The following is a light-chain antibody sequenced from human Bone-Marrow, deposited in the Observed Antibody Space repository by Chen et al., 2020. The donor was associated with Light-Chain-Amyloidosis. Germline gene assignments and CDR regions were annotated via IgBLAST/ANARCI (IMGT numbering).Light chain of an antibody. CDR2: DDS. CDR1: NIGSTS. Sequence: SYVLTQPSSVSVAPGQTATISCGGNNIGSTSVHCYQQTPGQAPLLVVYDDSDRPSGSPERLSGYNSGKEATLTISRVEAGDEADYYCQVWDRSSDRPVFGGGTKLTVL. CDR3: QVWDRSSDRPV. V-gene: IGLV3-21*02. J-gene: IGLJ3*02.